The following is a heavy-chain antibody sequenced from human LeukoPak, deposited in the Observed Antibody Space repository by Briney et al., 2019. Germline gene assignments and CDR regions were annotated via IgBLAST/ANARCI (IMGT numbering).Heavy chain of an antibody. Sequence: ASVKVSCKASGYTFTGYYMHWVRQAPGQGLEWMGWINPNSGDTNYAQKFQGRVTMTRDTSISTAYMELSRLRSDDTAVYDCGRGGNVWGSYRSAFDIWGQGTMVTVSS. CDR1: GYTFTGYY. CDR2: INPNSGDT. J-gene: IGHJ3*02. CDR3: GRGGNVWGSYRSAFDI. V-gene: IGHV1-2*02. D-gene: IGHD3-16*02.